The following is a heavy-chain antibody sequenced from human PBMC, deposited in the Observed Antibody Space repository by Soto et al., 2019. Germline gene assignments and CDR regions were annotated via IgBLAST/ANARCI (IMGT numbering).Heavy chain of an antibody. J-gene: IGHJ4*02. V-gene: IGHV3-30*04. D-gene: IGHD6-13*01. CDR1: GFTFSTYP. Sequence: QVQLVGSGGGVVQPGRSLRLSCAASGFTFSTYPFHWVRQAPGKGLEWVAVISSDGRDKYYADSVKGRFTISRDNSKNTLYLQMNSLRPEDTALYYCARDRDVAAAAYFFDYWGQGTLVTVSS. CDR3: ARDRDVAAAAYFFDY. CDR2: ISSDGRDK.